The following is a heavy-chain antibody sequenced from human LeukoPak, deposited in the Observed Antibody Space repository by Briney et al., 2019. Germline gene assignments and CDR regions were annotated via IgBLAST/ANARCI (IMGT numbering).Heavy chain of an antibody. Sequence: PGASLRLSCAASGFTFSTYAMSWVRQAPGKGLEWVSVFSGSGGNTYYADSVKGRFTISRDNSKNTLYLQMNSLRAEDTAIYYCAKGYSSVWEGYDYWGQGTLVTVSS. J-gene: IGHJ4*02. CDR3: AKGYSSVWEGYDY. CDR2: FSGSGGNT. CDR1: GFTFSTYA. V-gene: IGHV3-23*01. D-gene: IGHD6-19*01.